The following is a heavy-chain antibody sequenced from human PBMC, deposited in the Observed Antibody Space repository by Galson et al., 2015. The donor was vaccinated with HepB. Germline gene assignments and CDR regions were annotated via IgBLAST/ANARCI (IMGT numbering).Heavy chain of an antibody. CDR2: IYHSGST. CDR3: ARVGVVVAANPKNWFDP. Sequence: SETLSLTCAVSGGSISSSNWWSWVRQPPGKGLEWIGEIYHSGSTNYNPPLKSRVTISVDKSKNQFSLKLSSVTAADTAVYYCARVGVVVAANPKNWFDPWGQGTLVTVSS. D-gene: IGHD2-15*01. CDR1: GGSISSSNW. V-gene: IGHV4-4*02. J-gene: IGHJ5*02.